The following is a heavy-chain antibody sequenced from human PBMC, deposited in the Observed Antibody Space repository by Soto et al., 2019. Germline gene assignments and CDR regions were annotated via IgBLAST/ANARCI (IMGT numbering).Heavy chain of an antibody. V-gene: IGHV4-39*01. CDR1: GGSISSSSYY. D-gene: IGHD2-15*01. CDR2: IYYSGST. CDR3: ARGYCSGGSCYRY. Sequence: NPSETLSLTCTVSGGSISSSSYYWGWTRQPPGKGLEWIGSIYYSGSTYYNPSLKSRVTISVDTSKNQFSLKLSSVTAADTAVYYCARGYCSGGSCYRYWGQGSQVTVSS. J-gene: IGHJ4*02.